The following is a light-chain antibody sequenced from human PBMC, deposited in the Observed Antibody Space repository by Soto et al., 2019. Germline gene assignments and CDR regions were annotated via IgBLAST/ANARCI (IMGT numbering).Light chain of an antibody. J-gene: IGLJ1*01. V-gene: IGLV2-8*01. CDR1: SSDIGGYNS. Sequence: QSALTQSPSASGSPGQSVTISCTGTSSDIGGYNSVSWYQQHPGKAPKVMISDVTKRPSGVPDRFSGSKSGKTASLTVSALQAEDEADYYCSSYTDRKHLVFGTGTKLTVL. CDR3: SSYTDRKHLV. CDR2: DVT.